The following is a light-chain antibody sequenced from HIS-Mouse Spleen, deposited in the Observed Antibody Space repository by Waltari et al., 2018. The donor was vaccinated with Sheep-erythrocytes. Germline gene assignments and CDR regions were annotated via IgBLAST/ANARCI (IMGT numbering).Light chain of an antibody. J-gene: IGLJ3*02. CDR2: EGS. CDR3: CSYAGSSTPWV. CDR1: SSDVGGYNY. V-gene: IGLV2-23*01. Sequence: QSALTQPRSVSGSPGQSVTIPCPGTSSDVGGYNYVSWYQQHPGQAPKLMIYEGSKRPSGVSNRFSGSKSGNTASLTISGLQAEDEADYYCCSYAGSSTPWVFGGGTKLTVL.